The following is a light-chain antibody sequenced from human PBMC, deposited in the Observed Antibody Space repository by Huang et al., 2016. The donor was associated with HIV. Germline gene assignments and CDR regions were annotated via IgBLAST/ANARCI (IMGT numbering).Light chain of an antibody. CDR3: QQYNNWPPKIT. CDR2: GAS. Sequence: EIVMTQSPATLSVSPGERATLSCRASQSVSSNLAWYQQKPGQAPRLLIYGASTRDTGIPARVSGSGSGTEFTLTISSLQSEDFAVYYCQQYNNWPPKITFGQGTRLEIK. CDR1: QSVSSN. J-gene: IGKJ5*01. V-gene: IGKV3-15*01.